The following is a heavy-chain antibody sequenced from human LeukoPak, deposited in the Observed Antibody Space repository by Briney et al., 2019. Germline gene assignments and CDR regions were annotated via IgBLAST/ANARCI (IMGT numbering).Heavy chain of an antibody. CDR2: IRSKTYGGTT. CDR1: GFTFGDYA. V-gene: IGHV3-49*04. J-gene: IGHJ4*02. D-gene: IGHD5-12*01. Sequence: GGSLRLSCTVSGFTFGDYAMSWVRQAPGKGLGWVGFIRSKTYGGTTEYAASVKDRFTISRDDSKSIAYLQMNSLKTEDTGVYYCTSSGYSGYEGGDYWGQGTLVTVSS. CDR3: TSSGYSGYEGGDY.